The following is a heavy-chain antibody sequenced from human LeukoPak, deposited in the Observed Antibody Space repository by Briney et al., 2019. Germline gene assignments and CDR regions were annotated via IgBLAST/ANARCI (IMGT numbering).Heavy chain of an antibody. J-gene: IGHJ4*02. D-gene: IGHD1-26*01. CDR1: GDSINTSNYF. V-gene: IGHV4-39*01. Sequence: PSETLSLTCTLSGDSINTSNYFWGWIRQSTGKGLEWIGNIYYIGTSDYNPSLKSRVTISIDTSKNQFSLNLRSVTAADTAFYYCARHGSGSYIRYFDFWGQGALVTVSS. CDR2: IYYIGTS. CDR3: ARHGSGSYIRYFDF.